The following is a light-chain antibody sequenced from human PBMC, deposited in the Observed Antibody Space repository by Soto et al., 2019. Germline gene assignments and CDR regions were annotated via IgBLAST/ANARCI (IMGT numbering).Light chain of an antibody. J-gene: IGKJ1*01. CDR3: HQYNYYRPT. V-gene: IGKV1-5*01. Sequence: DIQFTQSPSTLSASVGDRVTITCRASQPIRTWLAWYQEKPGKAPKLLIYDASSLEGGVPSRFSGSGSGTEFTLTISSLQPDDFATYYCHQYNYYRPTFGQGTKVDIK. CDR2: DAS. CDR1: QPIRTW.